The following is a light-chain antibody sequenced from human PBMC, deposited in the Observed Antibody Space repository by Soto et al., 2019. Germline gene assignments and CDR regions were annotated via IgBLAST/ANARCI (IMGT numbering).Light chain of an antibody. V-gene: IGKV3-15*01. CDR2: GAS. CDR1: ESVSGN. J-gene: IGKJ1*01. Sequence: EIVMTQSPAILSVSPGETASLSCRASESVSGNLVWYQQKPGQAPRLLIYGASTRATGIPARFSGSGFGTEFTLTISSLQSEDFAVYFCQQYNNWPPWTFGQGTKVDIK. CDR3: QQYNNWPPWT.